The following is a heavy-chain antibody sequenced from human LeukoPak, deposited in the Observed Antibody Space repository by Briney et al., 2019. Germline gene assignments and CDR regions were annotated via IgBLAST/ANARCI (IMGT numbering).Heavy chain of an antibody. J-gene: IGHJ4*02. V-gene: IGHV3-23*01. CDR1: GFTFSTSA. CDR2: ISGSGGST. D-gene: IGHD6-13*01. Sequence: GGSLRLSCAASGFTFSTSALNWVRQAPGKGLEWVSAISGSGGSTYYADSVKGRFTISRDNSKNTLYLQMNSLRAEDTAVYYCAKDRWTYSSSWTQPGDYFDYWGQGTLVTVSS. CDR3: AKDRWTYSSSWTQPGDYFDY.